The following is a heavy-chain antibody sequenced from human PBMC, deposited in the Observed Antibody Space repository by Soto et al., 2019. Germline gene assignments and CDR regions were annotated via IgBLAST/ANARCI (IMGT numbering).Heavy chain of an antibody. D-gene: IGHD3-16*01. CDR3: ARSGMGGYYYYMDV. V-gene: IGHV1-2*04. CDR2: INPNRGGT. Sequence: APVKFSWKASGYSFTGYYMNCGRNAHGQGLEWMGWINPNRGGTNYAQKFQGWVTMTRDTSISTAYMELSRLRSDDTAVYYCARSGMGGYYYYMDVWGKGTTVTVCS. J-gene: IGHJ6*03. CDR1: GYSFTGYY.